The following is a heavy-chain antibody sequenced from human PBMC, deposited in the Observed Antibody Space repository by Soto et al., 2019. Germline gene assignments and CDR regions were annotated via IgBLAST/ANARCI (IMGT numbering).Heavy chain of an antibody. J-gene: IGHJ4*02. Sequence: QITLRESGPALVRPTQTLTLTCTFSGFSLSSNGVGVGWIRQPPGKALEWLALIYWDDDHRYSPSLKTRLTIHKDTSKNQVVLTMTKLDPVDTATYYCAREMYYSTYFDSWGQGTLVTVSS. CDR1: GFSLSSNGVG. CDR3: AREMYYSTYFDS. V-gene: IGHV2-5*02. CDR2: IYWDDDH. D-gene: IGHD3-10*01.